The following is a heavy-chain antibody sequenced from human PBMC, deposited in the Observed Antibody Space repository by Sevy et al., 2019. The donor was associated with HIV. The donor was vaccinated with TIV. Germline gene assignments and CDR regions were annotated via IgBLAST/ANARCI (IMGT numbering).Heavy chain of an antibody. V-gene: IGHV3-21*01. Sequence: GGSLRLSCAASGFTFTDAWMGWVRQAPGKGLEWVSSISSSSSYIYYADSVKGRFTISRDNAKNSLYLQMNSLRAEDTAVYYCARDTYGSGSYCHWGQGTLVTVSS. CDR1: GFTFTDAW. CDR2: ISSSSSYI. CDR3: ARDTYGSGSYCH. D-gene: IGHD3-10*01. J-gene: IGHJ4*02.